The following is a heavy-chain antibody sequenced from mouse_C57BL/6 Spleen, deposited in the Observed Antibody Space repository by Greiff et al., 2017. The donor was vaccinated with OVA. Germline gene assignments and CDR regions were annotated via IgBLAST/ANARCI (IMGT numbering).Heavy chain of an antibody. CDR3: ATSLPWFAY. CDR2: IDPEDGDP. CDR1: GFNIKDYY. V-gene: IGHV14-1*01. J-gene: IGHJ3*01. Sequence: EVQLQQSGAELVRPGDSVKLSCTASGFNIKDYYMHWVKQRPEKGLEWIGRIDPEDGDPAYDPEFQGKATMTADTYSNTAYLQLISLTSVDTAVYYCATSLPWFAYWGQGTLVTVSA. D-gene: IGHD6-2*01.